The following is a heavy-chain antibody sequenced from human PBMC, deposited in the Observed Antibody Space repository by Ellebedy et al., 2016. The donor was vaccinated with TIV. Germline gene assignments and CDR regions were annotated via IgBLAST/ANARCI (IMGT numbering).Heavy chain of an antibody. Sequence: GESLKISXAVSGFSFRTYAMHWVRQAPGKGLEWVAVISYDGSNKYYADSVKGRFTISRDNSKNTMYLQMNSLRVEDTAVYYCARVEPFYCSSTSCKNLGSDYWGQGTLVTVSS. CDR2: ISYDGSNK. CDR3: ARVEPFYCSSTSCKNLGSDY. V-gene: IGHV3-30-3*01. CDR1: GFSFRTYA. D-gene: IGHD2-2*01. J-gene: IGHJ4*02.